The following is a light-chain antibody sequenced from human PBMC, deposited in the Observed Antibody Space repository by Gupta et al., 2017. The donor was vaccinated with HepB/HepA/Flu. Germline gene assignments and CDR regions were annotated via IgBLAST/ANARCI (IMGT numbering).Light chain of an antibody. V-gene: IGKV3-15*01. CDR3: QQYNNWPPYT. CDR1: QSVSGD. J-gene: IGKJ2*01. CDR2: GTS. Sequence: EVVMTQSPATLSLSPGERATLSCRASQSVSGDLAWYQQKPGQAPRLLIFGTSSRATGIPARFSGSGFGTEFTLTISSLQTEDFAIYYCQQYNNWPPYTFGQGTKLEI.